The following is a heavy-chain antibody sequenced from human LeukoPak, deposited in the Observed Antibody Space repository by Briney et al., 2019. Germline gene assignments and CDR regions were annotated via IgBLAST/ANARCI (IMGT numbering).Heavy chain of an antibody. CDR1: GLTLEDFA. CDR3: ARRLSVPGLYYYYYYMDV. J-gene: IGHJ6*03. CDR2: ISWDSTTI. Sequence: GGSLRLSCSASGLTLEDFAMHWVRQVSGKGLEWVAQISWDSTTIRYADSVKGRFTVSRDNAKNSLFLQMNSLRQEDTALYYCARRLSVPGLYYYYYYMDVWGKGTTVTVSS. V-gene: IGHV3-9*01. D-gene: IGHD5-24*01.